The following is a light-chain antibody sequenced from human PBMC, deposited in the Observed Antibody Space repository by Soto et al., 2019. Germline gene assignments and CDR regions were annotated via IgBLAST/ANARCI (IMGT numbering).Light chain of an antibody. CDR1: SSDVGGYNY. CDR2: DVS. CDR3: SSYTSSSTRV. V-gene: IGLV2-14*01. Sequence: QSALTQPASVSGSPGQSITISCTGTSSDVGGYNYVSWYQQHPGKAPKLMIYDVSDRPSGVSNRFSGSKSGITASLTISGLQAEDEADSYCSSYTSSSTRVFGTGTKLTVL. J-gene: IGLJ1*01.